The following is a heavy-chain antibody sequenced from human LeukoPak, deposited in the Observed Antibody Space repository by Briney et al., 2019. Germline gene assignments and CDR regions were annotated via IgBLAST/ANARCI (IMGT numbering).Heavy chain of an antibody. D-gene: IGHD3-22*01. V-gene: IGHV3-23*01. CDR2: ISGSGGST. Sequence: GGSLRLSCAASGFTFSTYEMNWVRQAPEKGLEWVSAISGSGGSTYYADSVKGRFTISRDNSKNTLYLQMNSLRAEDTAVYYCAKIYYDSPLDVFDIWGQGTMVTVSS. CDR3: AKIYYDSPLDVFDI. J-gene: IGHJ3*02. CDR1: GFTFSTYE.